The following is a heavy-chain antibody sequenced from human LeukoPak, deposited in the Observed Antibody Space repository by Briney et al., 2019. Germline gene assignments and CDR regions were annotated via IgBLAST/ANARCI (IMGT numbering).Heavy chain of an antibody. CDR1: GFTFSSYE. V-gene: IGHV3-48*03. J-gene: IGHJ4*02. Sequence: GGSLRFSCAASGFTFSSYEMNWVRQAPGKGLEWVSYISSSGSTIYYADSVKGRFTISRDNAKNSLYLQMNSLRAEDTAVYYCAGEPWGYYFDYWGQGTLVTVSS. CDR3: AGEPWGYYFDY. CDR2: ISSSGSTI. D-gene: IGHD7-27*01.